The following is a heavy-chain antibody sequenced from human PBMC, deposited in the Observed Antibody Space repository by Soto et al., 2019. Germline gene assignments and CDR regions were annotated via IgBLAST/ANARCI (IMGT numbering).Heavy chain of an antibody. Sequence: ASVKVSCKASGYTFTSYDINWVRQATGQGLEWMGWMNPNSGNTGYAQKFQGRVTMTRDTSITTAYMELTSVTAADTAMYYCARARQYYDCELDPWGQGTLVTVSS. CDR2: MNPNSGNT. CDR3: ARARQYYDCELDP. V-gene: IGHV1-8*01. J-gene: IGHJ5*02. D-gene: IGHD3-22*01. CDR1: GYTFTSYD.